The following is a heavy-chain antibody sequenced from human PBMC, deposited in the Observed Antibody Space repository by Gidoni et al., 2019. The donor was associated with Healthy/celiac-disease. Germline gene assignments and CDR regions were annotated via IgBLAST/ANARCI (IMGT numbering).Heavy chain of an antibody. D-gene: IGHD6-6*01. CDR2: ISSISIYI. V-gene: IGHV3-21*01. Sequence: EVQLVESGGGLVKPGGSLRLSCAASGFTFSSYSMNWVRHAPGKGLEWFSSISSISIYIYYADSVKGRFTISRDNAKNSLYLQMNSLRAEDTAVYYCARLEYSNPLPDYWGQGTLVTVSS. CDR1: GFTFSSYS. CDR3: ARLEYSNPLPDY. J-gene: IGHJ4*02.